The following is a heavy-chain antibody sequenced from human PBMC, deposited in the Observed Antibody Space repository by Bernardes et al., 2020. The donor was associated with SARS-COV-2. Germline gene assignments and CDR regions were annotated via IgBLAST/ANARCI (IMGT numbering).Heavy chain of an antibody. V-gene: IGHV3-72*01. CDR3: ARSTNYGRNHNFDY. J-gene: IGHJ4*02. CDR1: GFTFGDHY. D-gene: IGHD4-17*01. CDR2: IRKKINSYTT. Sequence: GGSLRLSCAASGFTFGDHYMDRVRQAPGKGLEWIGRIRKKINSYTTEYAASVRGRFTVSRDDSKNSLYLQMNSLKIEDTAVYYCARSTNYGRNHNFDYWGQGTLVTVSS.